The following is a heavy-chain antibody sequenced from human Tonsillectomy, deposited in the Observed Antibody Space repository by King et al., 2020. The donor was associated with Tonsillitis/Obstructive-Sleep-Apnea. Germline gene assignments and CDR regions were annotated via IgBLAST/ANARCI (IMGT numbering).Heavy chain of an antibody. Sequence: VQLVESGGGVVQPGRSLRLSCAASGFTFSSYGMHWVRQAQGKGLEWVAVIWYDGSNKYYADSVKGRFTISRDNSKNTLYLQMNSLRAEDTAVYYCARDRVDCSSTSCYAALWFDPWGQGTLVTVSS. CDR3: ARDRVDCSSTSCYAALWFDP. CDR2: IWYDGSNK. D-gene: IGHD2-2*01. V-gene: IGHV3-33*01. CDR1: GFTFSSYG. J-gene: IGHJ5*02.